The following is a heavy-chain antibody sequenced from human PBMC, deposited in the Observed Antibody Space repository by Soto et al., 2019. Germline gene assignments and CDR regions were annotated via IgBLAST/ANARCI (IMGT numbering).Heavy chain of an antibody. D-gene: IGHD3-22*01. CDR3: AREEYYDSSAGYYGMDV. CDR2: IYYSGST. CDR1: GGSISSGGYY. Sequence: TRSLTCRVSGGSISSGGYYWSWIRQHPGKGLEWIGYIYYSGSTYYNPSLKSRVTISVDTSKNQFSLKLSSVTAADTAVYYCAREEYYDSSAGYYGMDVWGQGTTVPVSS. V-gene: IGHV4-31*03. J-gene: IGHJ6*02.